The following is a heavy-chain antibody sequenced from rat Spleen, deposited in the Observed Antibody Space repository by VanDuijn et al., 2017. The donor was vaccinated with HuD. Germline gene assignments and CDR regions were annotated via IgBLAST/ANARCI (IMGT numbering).Heavy chain of an antibody. CDR3: VRSEGIIRGQFAY. J-gene: IGHJ3*01. CDR1: GFSLSNYG. CDR2: IRSGGGT. V-gene: IGHV2-16*01. Sequence: QVQLKESGPGLVKPSLNLSLTCTVSGFSLSNYGVTWVRQPPGTGLEWIGTIRSGGGTDYNLTIKARLSISRDTSKSQVLLKMKSLQTEDTAMYFWVRSEGIIRGQFAYWGQGTLVTVSS. D-gene: IGHD4-3*01.